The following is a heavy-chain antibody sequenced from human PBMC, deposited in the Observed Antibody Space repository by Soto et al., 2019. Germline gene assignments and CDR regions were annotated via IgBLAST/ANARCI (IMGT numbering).Heavy chain of an antibody. CDR2: ISGSGGST. V-gene: IGHV3-23*01. CDR3: ANPATLLEARYHVPIIDAFDI. Sequence: EVQLLESGGGLVQPGGSLRLSCAASGFTFSSYAMSWVRQAPGKGLEWVSAISGSGGSTYYADSVKGRFTISRDNSKNTLYLQMNSLRADDTAVYYCANPATLLEARYHVPIIDAFDIGGKGTMFTVAS. CDR1: GFTFSSYA. D-gene: IGHD6-25*01. J-gene: IGHJ3*02.